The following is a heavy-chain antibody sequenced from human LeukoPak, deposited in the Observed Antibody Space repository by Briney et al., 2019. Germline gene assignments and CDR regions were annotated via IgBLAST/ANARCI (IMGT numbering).Heavy chain of an antibody. V-gene: IGHV3-66*01. CDR3: ARGLTNYFGSGSYNI. CDR2: IYSGGDT. CDR1: GFTVSSNY. D-gene: IGHD3-10*01. J-gene: IGHJ4*02. Sequence: VQPGGSLRLSCAASGFTVSSNYMSWVRQAPGKGLEWVSIIYSGGDTYYADSVKGRFTISRDNSKNTLYLQMNSLRVEDTAVYYCARGLTNYFGSGSYNIWGQGTLVTVSS.